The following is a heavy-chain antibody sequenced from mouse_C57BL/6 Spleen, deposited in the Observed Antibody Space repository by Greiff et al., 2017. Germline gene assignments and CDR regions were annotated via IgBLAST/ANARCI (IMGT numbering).Heavy chain of an antibody. CDR2: ISYSGST. V-gene: IGHV3-1*01. J-gene: IGHJ1*03. D-gene: IGHD4-1*01. CDR1: GYSITSGYD. CDR3: ARWDKYWYFEV. Sequence: EVKLQESGPGMVKPSQSLSLTCTVTGYSITSGYDWHWIRHFPGNQLEWMGYISYSGSTNYNPSLKSRISITHDTSKNHFFLKLNSVTTEDTATYYCARWDKYWYFEVWGTGTTVTVSS.